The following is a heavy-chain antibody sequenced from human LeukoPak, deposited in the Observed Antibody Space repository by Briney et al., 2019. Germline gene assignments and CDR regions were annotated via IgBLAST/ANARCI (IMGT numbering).Heavy chain of an antibody. CDR2: VNPSGGST. V-gene: IGHV1-46*01. CDR3: ARAPSLESSGWYVSDY. CDR1: GYAFTWYY. J-gene: IGHJ4*02. D-gene: IGHD6-19*01. Sequence: EPAVNVSCKASGYAFTWYYIDWVRQAPGPGLGWMGIVNPSGGSTSYAQKFQGRVTMTRDTSTSTVYMELSSLRSEDTAVYYCARAPSLESSGWYVSDYWGQGSLVTVSS.